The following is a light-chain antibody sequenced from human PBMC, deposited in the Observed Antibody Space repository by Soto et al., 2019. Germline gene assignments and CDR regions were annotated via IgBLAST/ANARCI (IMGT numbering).Light chain of an antibody. Sequence: IVLTQSPGTLSLSPWERATLSCRASQSVSSSYLAWYQQKPGQAPGLLIYGASSRATGIPDRFSGSGSGTDFTLTISRLEPEDFAVYYCQQYGSSPGTFGQGTKVDIK. V-gene: IGKV3-20*01. CDR3: QQYGSSPGT. CDR1: QSVSSSY. CDR2: GAS. J-gene: IGKJ1*01.